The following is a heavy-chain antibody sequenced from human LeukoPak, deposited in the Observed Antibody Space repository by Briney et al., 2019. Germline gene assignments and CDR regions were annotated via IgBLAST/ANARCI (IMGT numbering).Heavy chain of an antibody. CDR3: ARASKLELSAY. D-gene: IGHD1-1*01. V-gene: IGHV3-13*04. CDR1: GFTVSSYY. J-gene: IGHJ4*02. Sequence: GGSLRLSCAASGFTVSSYYMHWVRQATGKGLEWVSAIGTAGDTYYPGSVKGRFTISRENAKNSLYLQMNSLRAGDTAVYYCARASKLELSAYWGQGTLVTVSS. CDR2: IGTAGDT.